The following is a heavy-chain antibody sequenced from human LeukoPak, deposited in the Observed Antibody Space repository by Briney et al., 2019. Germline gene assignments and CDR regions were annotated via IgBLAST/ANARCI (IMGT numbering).Heavy chain of an antibody. J-gene: IGHJ6*03. CDR2: INHSEST. V-gene: IGHV4-34*01. CDR3: ARTTEGGYSYGYFYYYYMDV. Sequence: PSETLSLTCAVYGGSFSGYYWSWIRQPPEKGLEWIGEINHSESTNSNPSLKSRVTISVDTSKNQFSLKLSSVTAADTAVYYCARTTEGGYSYGYFYYYYMDVWGKGTTVTISS. D-gene: IGHD5-18*01. CDR1: GGSFSGYY.